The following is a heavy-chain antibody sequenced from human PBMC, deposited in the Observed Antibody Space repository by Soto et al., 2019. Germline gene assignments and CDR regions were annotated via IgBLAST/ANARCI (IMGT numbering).Heavy chain of an antibody. J-gene: IGHJ4*02. CDR2: MSYDGNQK. Sequence: PGGSLRLSCAACGFTFSRYAIHWVRQAPGKGLEWVTVMSYDGNQKHYADSVKGRFTVSRDDSENTVFLQMTSLRPEDTATYYCAKDRYFDSYYLDSWGQGTLVTVSS. V-gene: IGHV3-30-3*01. CDR1: GFTFSRYA. CDR3: AKDRYFDSYYLDS. D-gene: IGHD3-9*01.